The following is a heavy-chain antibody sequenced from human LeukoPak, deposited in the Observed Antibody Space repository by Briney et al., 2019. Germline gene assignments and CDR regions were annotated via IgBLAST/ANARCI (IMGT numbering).Heavy chain of an antibody. J-gene: IGHJ6*02. CDR2: INAGNGNT. D-gene: IGHD3-10*01. CDR3: ARDRYYGSGSYTDPPPYYYYYYGMDV. V-gene: IGHV1-3*01. CDR1: GYTFTSYA. Sequence: ASVKVSCKASGYTFTSYAMHWVRQAPGQRLEWMGWINAGNGNTKYSQKFQGRVIITRDTSASTAYMELSSLRSEDTAVYYCARDRYYGSGSYTDPPPYYYYYYGMDVWGQGTTVTVSS.